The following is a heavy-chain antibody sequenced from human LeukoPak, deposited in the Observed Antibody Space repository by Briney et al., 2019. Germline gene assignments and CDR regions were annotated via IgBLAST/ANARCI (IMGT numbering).Heavy chain of an antibody. CDR1: GGSGGTYS. CDR3: ARAAAGSSKYDY. D-gene: IGHD6-13*01. CDR2: IYTSGGT. J-gene: IGHJ4*02. V-gene: IGHV4-4*07. Sequence: SETLSLTCSVSGGSGGTYSWTWIRLPAGKGLEWIGRIYTSGGTNYNPSLKSRVTMSVDTSKNQFSLNLSSVTAADTAVYYCARAAAGSSKYDYWGQGILVTVSS.